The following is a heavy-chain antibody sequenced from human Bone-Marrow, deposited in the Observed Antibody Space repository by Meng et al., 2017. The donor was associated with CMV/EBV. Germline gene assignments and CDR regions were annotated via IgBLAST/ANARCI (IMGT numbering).Heavy chain of an antibody. CDR3: ARDIAAAAVTIYYYYGMDV. D-gene: IGHD6-13*01. CDR2: INSDGSST. Sequence: GESLKISCAASGFTFSSYWMHWVRQAPGKGLVWVSRINSDGSSTSYADSVKGRFTISRDNSKNTLYLQMNSLRAEDTAVYYCARDIAAAAVTIYYYYGMDVWGQGTTVTGSS. J-gene: IGHJ6*01. CDR1: GFTFSSYW. V-gene: IGHV3-74*01.